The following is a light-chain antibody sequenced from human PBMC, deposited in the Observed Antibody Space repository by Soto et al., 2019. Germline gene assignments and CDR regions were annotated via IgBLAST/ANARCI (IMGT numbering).Light chain of an antibody. CDR2: DAS. CDR3: QQSNNWPWT. CDR1: QSVSGK. Sequence: EVLLTQSPATLSVSPLERANLXWRASQSVSGKLAWYQQKPGQAPRLLIYDASTRATGIPARFSGSGSGTEFTLTISGLQSEDFAVYYCQQSNNWPWTFGQGTKVDIK. J-gene: IGKJ1*01. V-gene: IGKV3-15*01.